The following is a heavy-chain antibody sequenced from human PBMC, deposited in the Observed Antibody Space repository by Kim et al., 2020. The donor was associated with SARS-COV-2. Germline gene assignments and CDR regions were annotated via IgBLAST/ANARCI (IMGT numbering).Heavy chain of an antibody. V-gene: IGHV3-23*01. Sequence: HADSVKGRFTISRDNSKNTLYLQMNSLRAEDTAVYYCAKSVTETATFLDYWGQGILVTASS. D-gene: IGHD3-3*01. J-gene: IGHJ4*02. CDR3: AKSVTETATFLDY.